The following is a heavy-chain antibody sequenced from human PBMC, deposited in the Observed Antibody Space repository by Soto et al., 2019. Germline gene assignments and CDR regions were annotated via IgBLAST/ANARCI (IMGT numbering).Heavy chain of an antibody. CDR1: GFTFSRYG. V-gene: IGHV3-33*01. CDR3: ARDPFLSVAARFYFDY. D-gene: IGHD6-6*01. J-gene: IGHJ4*02. Sequence: GGALRLSCAASGFTFSRYGRHWVRQAPSKGLEWVAVIWYDGSNKYYADSVKGRFTISRDNSKNTLYLQMNSLRAEDTAVYYCARDPFLSVAARFYFDYWGQGTLDTV. CDR2: IWYDGSNK.